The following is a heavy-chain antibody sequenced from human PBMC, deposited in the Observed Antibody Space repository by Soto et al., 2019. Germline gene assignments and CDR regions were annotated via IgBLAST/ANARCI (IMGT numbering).Heavy chain of an antibody. CDR3: ARDPAGAAYSSSPQYRSRYYYGMDV. Sequence: SVKVSCKASGGTFSSYAISWVRQAPGQGLEWMGGIIPIFGTANYAQKFQGRVTITADESTSTAYMELSSLRSEDTAVYYCARDPAGAAYSSSPQYRSRYYYGMDVWGQGTMVTVSS. V-gene: IGHV1-69*13. D-gene: IGHD6-6*01. CDR2: IIPIFGTA. J-gene: IGHJ6*02. CDR1: GGTFSSYA.